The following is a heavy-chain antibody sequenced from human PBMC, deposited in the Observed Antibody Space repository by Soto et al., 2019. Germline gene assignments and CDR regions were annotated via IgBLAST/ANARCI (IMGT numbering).Heavy chain of an antibody. Sequence: GVPVEATSKAPGDAITTKSIHSARQAPGQGLEWMGIINTSGGGTSYAQKFQGRVTITRDTSTSTVYMELSSLRSEDTAVYYCARHSGYADLDYWGQGTLVTVSS. CDR3: ARHSGYADLDY. CDR2: INTSGGGT. CDR1: GDAITTKS. D-gene: IGHD5-12*01. J-gene: IGHJ4*02. V-gene: IGHV1-46*01.